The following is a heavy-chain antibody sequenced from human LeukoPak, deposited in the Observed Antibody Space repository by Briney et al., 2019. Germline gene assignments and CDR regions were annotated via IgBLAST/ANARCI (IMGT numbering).Heavy chain of an antibody. J-gene: IGHJ4*02. V-gene: IGHV4-34*01. D-gene: IGHD4-23*01. Sequence: SSETLSLICAVYGGSFSGYYRSWIRQPPGKGLEWIGSIYYSGSTYYNPSLKSRVTISVDTSKNQFSPKLSSVTAADTAVYYCARHDTVVTPYYFDYWGQGTLVTVSS. CDR1: GGSFSGYY. CDR3: ARHDTVVTPYYFDY. CDR2: IYYSGST.